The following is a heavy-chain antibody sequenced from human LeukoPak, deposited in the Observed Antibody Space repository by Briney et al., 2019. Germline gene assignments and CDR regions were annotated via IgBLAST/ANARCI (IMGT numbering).Heavy chain of an antibody. Sequence: SETLSLTCAVYGGSFSGYYWSWIRQPPGKGLEWIGEINHSGSTNYNPSLKSRVTISVDTSKNQFSLKLSSVTAADTAVYYCARDLRIYGNDYWGQGTLVTVSS. J-gene: IGHJ4*02. CDR2: INHSGST. CDR3: ARDLRIYGNDY. V-gene: IGHV4-34*01. D-gene: IGHD4-17*01. CDR1: GGSFSGYY.